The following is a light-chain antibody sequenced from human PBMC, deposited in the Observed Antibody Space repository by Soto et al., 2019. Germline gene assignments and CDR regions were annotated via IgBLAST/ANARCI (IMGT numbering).Light chain of an antibody. Sequence: EIVMTQSPATLSVSPGERATLSCRASQSVSSNLAWYQQKPGQAPRLLIYGASTRATGIPARFSGSGCGTEFSLTISSMQSEDFAVSYCQQYNNGPPITFGQGTRLEIK. V-gene: IGKV3-15*01. CDR2: GAS. J-gene: IGKJ5*01. CDR3: QQYNNGPPIT. CDR1: QSVSSN.